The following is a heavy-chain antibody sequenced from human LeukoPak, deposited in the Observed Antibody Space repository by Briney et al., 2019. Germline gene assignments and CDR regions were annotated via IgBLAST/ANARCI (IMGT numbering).Heavy chain of an antibody. V-gene: IGHV3-30*03. CDR2: MTYDGTNT. J-gene: IGHJ4*02. CDR3: AREGYDSSGYPYGDY. CDR1: GFTFSSYG. D-gene: IGHD3-22*01. Sequence: PGGSLRLSCAASGFTFSSYGMHWVRQAPGKGLEWVAGMTYDGTNTYYVDSVKGRFTISRDNSKNTLSLQMNSLRDEDTAMYYCAREGYDSSGYPYGDYWGQGTLVTVSS.